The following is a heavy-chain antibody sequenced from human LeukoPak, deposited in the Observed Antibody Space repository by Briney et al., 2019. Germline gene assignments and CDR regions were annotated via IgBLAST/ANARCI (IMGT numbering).Heavy chain of an antibody. CDR2: IIPIFGTA. CDR3: ARSPRSPPKMTTVTTFREL. CDR1: GGTFSSYA. J-gene: IGHJ4*02. V-gene: IGHV1-69*06. D-gene: IGHD4-17*01. Sequence: ASVKVSCKASGGTFSSYAISWVRQAPGQGLEWMGGIIPIFGTANYAQKFQGRVTITADKSTSTAYMELSSLRSEDTAVYCCARSPRSPPKMTTVTTFRELWGQGTLVTVSS.